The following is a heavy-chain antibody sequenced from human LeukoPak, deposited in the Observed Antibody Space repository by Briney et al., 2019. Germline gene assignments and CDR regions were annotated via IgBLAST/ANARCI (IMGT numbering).Heavy chain of an antibody. V-gene: IGHV3-7*03. CDR3: ARCRTTVTAMPGY. CDR2: INKDESEK. J-gene: IGHJ4*02. D-gene: IGHD4-17*01. Sequence: GGSLRLSCAASEFTFSSYCMSWVRQAPGKGLEWVANINKDESEKYYVDSVKGRFTISRDNAKNSLYLQMNSLRAEDTAVYYCARCRTTVTAMPGYWGQGTLVTVSS. CDR1: EFTFSSYC.